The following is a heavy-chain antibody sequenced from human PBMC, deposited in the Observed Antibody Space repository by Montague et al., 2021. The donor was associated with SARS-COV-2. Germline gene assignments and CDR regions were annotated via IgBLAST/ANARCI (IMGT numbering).Heavy chain of an antibody. J-gene: IGHJ4*02. Sequence: SLRLSCAASGFTFSSYAVHWVRQAPGKGLEWVAVISYDGSNKYYADSVKGRFTISRDNSKNTLYLQMNSLRAEDTAVYYCARDHLNRRGAEGFLTIFGVVTSNYFDYWGQGTLVTVSS. V-gene: IGHV3-30*04. D-gene: IGHD3-3*01. CDR3: ARDHLNRRGAEGFLTIFGVVTSNYFDY. CDR1: GFTFSSYA. CDR2: ISYDGSNK.